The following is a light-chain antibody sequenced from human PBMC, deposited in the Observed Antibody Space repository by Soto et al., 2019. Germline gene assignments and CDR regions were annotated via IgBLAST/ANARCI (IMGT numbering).Light chain of an antibody. CDR1: SSDVGGYNY. Sequence: QSALTQPASVSGSPGQSITISCTGTSSDVGGYNYVSWYQQHPGKAPKLMIYEVSKRPSGVPDRFSGSKSGNTASLTVSGLQAEDEADYYCSSYAGSNNLRYVFGTGTKVTVL. CDR2: EVS. V-gene: IGLV2-8*01. J-gene: IGLJ1*01. CDR3: SSYAGSNNLRYV.